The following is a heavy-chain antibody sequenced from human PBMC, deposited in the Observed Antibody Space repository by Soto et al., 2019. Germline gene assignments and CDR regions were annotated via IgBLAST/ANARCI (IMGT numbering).Heavy chain of an antibody. D-gene: IGHD1-7*01. V-gene: IGHV6-1*01. J-gene: IGHJ6*03. Sequence: SQTLSLTCVISGDSVSSNSAAWNWFRQSPSRGLEWLGRTYYRTRWYYDYAVSVRSRITVNPDTSKTQFSLQLTSVTPEDTAVYYCAGTTSHYWYYMDVRRKGTTVTVSS. CDR2: TYYRTRWYY. CDR3: AGTTSHYWYYMDV. CDR1: GDSVSSNSAA.